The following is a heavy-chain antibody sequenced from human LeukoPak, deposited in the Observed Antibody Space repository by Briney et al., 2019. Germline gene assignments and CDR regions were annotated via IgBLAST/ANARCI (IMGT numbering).Heavy chain of an antibody. CDR3: AAAIDILTGHPFDY. CDR1: GFTFTSSA. J-gene: IGHJ4*02. CDR2: IVVGSGNT. Sequence: ASVKVSCKASGFTFTSSAMQWVRQARGQRLEWIGWIVVGSGNTNYAQEFQERVTITRDMSTSTAYMELSSLRSEDTAVYYCAAAIDILTGHPFDYWGQGTLVTVSS. V-gene: IGHV1-58*02. D-gene: IGHD3-9*01.